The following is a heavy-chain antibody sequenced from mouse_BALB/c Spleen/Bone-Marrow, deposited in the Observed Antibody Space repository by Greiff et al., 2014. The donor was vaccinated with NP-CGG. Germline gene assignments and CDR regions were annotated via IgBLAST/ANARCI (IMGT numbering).Heavy chain of an antibody. CDR2: IYPSDSYT. CDR1: GYTFTSYW. J-gene: IGHJ4*01. CDR3: TRQYGNYYAMDY. Sequence: VQLQQSGAELVRPGASVKVSCKASGYTFTSYWINWVKQRPGQGLEWIGNIYPSDSYTNYNQNFKDKATLTVDKSSSTAYMQLSSPTSEASAVYDCTRQYGNYYAMDYWGQGTSVTVSS. V-gene: IGHV1-69*02. D-gene: IGHD2-10*02.